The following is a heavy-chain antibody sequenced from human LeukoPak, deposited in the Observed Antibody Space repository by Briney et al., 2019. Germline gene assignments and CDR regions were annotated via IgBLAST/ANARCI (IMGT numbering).Heavy chain of an antibody. CDR2: IIPIFGTA. Sequence: ASVKVPCKASGGTFSSYAISWVRQAPGHGLEWMGGIIPIFGTANYAQKFQGRVTITTDESTSTAYMELSSLRSEDTAVYYCARTTYGSGSELDYWGQGTLVTVSS. CDR1: GGTFSSYA. CDR3: ARTTYGSGSELDY. J-gene: IGHJ4*02. V-gene: IGHV1-69*05. D-gene: IGHD3-10*01.